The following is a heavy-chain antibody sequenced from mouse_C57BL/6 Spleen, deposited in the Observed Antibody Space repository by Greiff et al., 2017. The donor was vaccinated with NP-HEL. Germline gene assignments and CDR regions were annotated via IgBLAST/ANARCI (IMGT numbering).Heavy chain of an antibody. V-gene: IGHV1-42*01. D-gene: IGHD2-3*01. Sequence: VQLKQSGPELVKPGASVKISCKASGYSFTGYYMNWVKQSPEKSLEWIGEINPSTGGTTYNQKFKAKATLTVDKSSSTAYIQLKSLTSEDSAIYYGARRDGYWYYDVWGTGTTVTVSS. CDR2: INPSTGGT. J-gene: IGHJ1*03. CDR1: GYSFTGYY. CDR3: ARRDGYWYYDV.